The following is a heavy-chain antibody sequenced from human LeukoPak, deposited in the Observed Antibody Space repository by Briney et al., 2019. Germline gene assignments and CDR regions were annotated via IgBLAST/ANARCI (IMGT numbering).Heavy chain of an antibody. D-gene: IGHD3-3*01. CDR1: GYTFSSYW. CDR3: ARQNDFRLDY. CDR2: IYPGDSDT. Sequence: GESLKISCRGSGYTFSSYWIGWVRQMPGKGLEWMGIIYPGDSDTRYSPSLQGQVTISVDTSIGTAYLQRSSLKASDTAIYYCARQNDFRLDYWGQGTLVTVSS. V-gene: IGHV5-51*01. J-gene: IGHJ4*02.